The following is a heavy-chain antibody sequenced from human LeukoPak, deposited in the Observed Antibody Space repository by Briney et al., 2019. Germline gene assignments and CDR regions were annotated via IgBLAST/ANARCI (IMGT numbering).Heavy chain of an antibody. V-gene: IGHV3-20*04. Sequence: HGGSLRLSCAASGFTFDDYGMSWVRQAPGKGLEWVSGINWNGGSTGYADSVKGRFTISRDNDKNSLYLQMNSLRAEDTALYYCARAQRRPYYYDSSDPYYFDYWGQGTLVTVSS. CDR2: INWNGGST. CDR1: GFTFDDYG. D-gene: IGHD3-22*01. CDR3: ARAQRRPYYYDSSDPYYFDY. J-gene: IGHJ4*02.